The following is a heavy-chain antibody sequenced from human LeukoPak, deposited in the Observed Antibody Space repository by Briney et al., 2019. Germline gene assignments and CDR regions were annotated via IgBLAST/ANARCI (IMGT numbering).Heavy chain of an antibody. D-gene: IGHD3-22*01. J-gene: IGHJ4*02. CDR1: GFTFSSYG. CDR3: AKDSYDNSV. V-gene: IGHV3-23*01. CDR2: ISDSGGRT. Sequence: GGSLRLSCAASGFTFSSYGMTWVRQAPGKGLEWVSAISDSGGRTFYADSVKGRFTISRDNSKNTLYLQMHSLRAEDTAVYYCAKDSYDNSVWGQGTLVTVSS.